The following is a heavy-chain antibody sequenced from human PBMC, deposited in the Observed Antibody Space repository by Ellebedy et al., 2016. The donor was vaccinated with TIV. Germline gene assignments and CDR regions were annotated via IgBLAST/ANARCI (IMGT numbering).Heavy chain of an antibody. V-gene: IGHV4-39*07. CDR2: IFHSGSI. CDR1: GVSINSNVYH. D-gene: IGHD3-10*01. CDR3: VRASLVRGIAG. Sequence: SETLSLTXTVSGVSINSNVYHWGWIRQPPGKGLEWIGSIFHSGSINYNPSLKSRAIISMDTSKNRFSLRLTSVTAADTAVYYCVRASLVRGIAGWGQGTLISVSS. J-gene: IGHJ4*02.